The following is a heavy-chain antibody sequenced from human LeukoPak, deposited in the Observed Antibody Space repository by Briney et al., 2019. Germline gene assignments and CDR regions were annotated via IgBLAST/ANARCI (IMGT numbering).Heavy chain of an antibody. Sequence: ASVKVSCKASGYTFTSYAMHWVRQAPGQRLEWMGWINAGNGNTKYSQKFQGRVTITRDTSASTAYMELSSLRSEDTAVYYCARDYYGSGSYYGYFDYWGQGTLVTVSS. D-gene: IGHD3-10*01. J-gene: IGHJ4*02. CDR3: ARDYYGSGSYYGYFDY. CDR2: INAGNGNT. V-gene: IGHV1-3*01. CDR1: GYTFTSYA.